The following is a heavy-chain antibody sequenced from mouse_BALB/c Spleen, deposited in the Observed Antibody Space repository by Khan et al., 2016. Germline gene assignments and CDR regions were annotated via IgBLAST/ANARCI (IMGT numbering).Heavy chain of an antibody. Sequence: QVQLQQPGAELVKPGASVKLSCKASGYTFTSYWMHWVKQRPGQGLEWIGEINPSNGRTNYNEKFKNNATLTVDKSSSPAYMQLSSLTSEDSAVYYCARRGNYYGSPYWYFDVWGAGTTGTVSS. V-gene: IGHV1S81*02. J-gene: IGHJ1*01. CDR3: ARRGNYYGSPYWYFDV. D-gene: IGHD1-1*01. CDR2: INPSNGRT. CDR1: GYTFTSYW.